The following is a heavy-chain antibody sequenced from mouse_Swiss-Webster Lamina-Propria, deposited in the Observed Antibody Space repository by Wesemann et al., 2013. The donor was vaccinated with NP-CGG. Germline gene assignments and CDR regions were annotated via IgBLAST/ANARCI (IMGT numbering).Heavy chain of an antibody. CDR1: GYTFTDYA. CDR2: ISTYYGNT. J-gene: IGHJ2*01. D-gene: IGHD2-3*01. Sequence: QVQLQQSGAELVRPGVSVKISCKGSGYTFTDYAMHWVKQSHAKSLEWIGVISTYYGNTNYNQKFKGKATMTVDKSSSTAYMELARLTSEDSAIYYCARGGYDGYYVDYWGQGTTLTVSS. V-gene: IGHV1S137*01. CDR3: ARGGYDGYYVDY.